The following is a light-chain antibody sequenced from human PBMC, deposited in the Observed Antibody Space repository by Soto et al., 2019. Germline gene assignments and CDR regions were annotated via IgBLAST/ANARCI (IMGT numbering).Light chain of an antibody. CDR1: SSDVGGYKY. J-gene: IGLJ1*01. CDR2: DVS. V-gene: IGLV2-14*01. Sequence: QSVLTQPASVSGSPGQSITISCTGTSSDVGGYKYVSWYQQHPGKAPKLMIFDVSNRPSGVSNRFSGSKSGNTASLNISGLQAEDEADYYCSSYRSSSTRYVFGTGTKVTVL. CDR3: SSYRSSSTRYV.